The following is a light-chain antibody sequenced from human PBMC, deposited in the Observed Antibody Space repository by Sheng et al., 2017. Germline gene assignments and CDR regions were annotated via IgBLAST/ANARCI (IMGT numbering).Light chain of an antibody. CDR1: SANIGADYD. CDR2: QND. CDR3: GTRDSTLSAEV. J-gene: IGLJ1*01. V-gene: IGLV1-51*02. Sequence: QSVLTQPPSLSGAPGQRVTISCTGNSANIGADYDVHWYQQFPGAAPKLLIFQNDHRPSGIPDRFSGSKSASSATLAITGLQTGDEAIYYCGTRDSTLSAEVFGPGTEVTVL.